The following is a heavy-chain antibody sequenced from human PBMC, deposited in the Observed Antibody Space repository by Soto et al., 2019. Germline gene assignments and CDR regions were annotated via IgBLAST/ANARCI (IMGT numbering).Heavy chain of an antibody. CDR1: GYTFTSYY. CDR3: ARTYCSSTSCSFYYYYGMDV. CDR2: INPSGGST. D-gene: IGHD2-2*01. Sequence: QVQLVQSGAEVKKPGASVKVSCKASGYTFTSYYMHWVRQAPGQGLEWMGIINPSGGSTSYAQKFQGRVTMTRDTSTSTVYMELSSLRSEDTAVYYCARTYCSSTSCSFYYYYGMDVWGQGTTVTVSS. J-gene: IGHJ6*02. V-gene: IGHV1-46*01.